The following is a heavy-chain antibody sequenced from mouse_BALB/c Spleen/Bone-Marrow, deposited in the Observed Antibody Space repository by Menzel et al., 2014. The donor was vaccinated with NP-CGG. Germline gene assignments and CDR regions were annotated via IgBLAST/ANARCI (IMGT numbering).Heavy chain of an antibody. CDR1: GYAFTNYL. J-gene: IGHJ4*01. D-gene: IGHD4-1*01. V-gene: IGHV1-54*01. CDR3: ARCLTGTSAMDY. Sequence: VKLMESGAELVRPGTSVNVSCKASGYAFTNYLIEWVKQRPGQGLEWIGVINPGSGGTNYNEKFKAKATLTADKSSSTAYMQLSSLTSDDSAVYFCARCLTGTSAMDYWGQGTSVTVSS. CDR2: INPGSGGT.